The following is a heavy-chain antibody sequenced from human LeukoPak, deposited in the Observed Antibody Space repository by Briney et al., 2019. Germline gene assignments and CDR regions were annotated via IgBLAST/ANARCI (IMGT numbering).Heavy chain of an antibody. CDR3: ARVRDPYYYYMDV. D-gene: IGHD5-24*01. V-gene: IGHV4-30-2*01. CDR1: GASIGIDDYY. J-gene: IGHJ6*03. Sequence: SETLSLTCTVSGASIGIDDYYWTWIRQPPGKGLEWIGYIYHRGTTYYNPSLESRVTVSVDRSKNQFSLKLSSVTAADTAMFYCARVRDPYYYYMDVWGKGTTVTVSS. CDR2: IYHRGTT.